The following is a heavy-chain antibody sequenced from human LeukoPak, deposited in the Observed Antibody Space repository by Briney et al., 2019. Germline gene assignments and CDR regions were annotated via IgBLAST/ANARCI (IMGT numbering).Heavy chain of an antibody. CDR2: IDGDESAT. CDR1: GFTFRSHW. CDR3: VRTHSSGYYYFDY. D-gene: IGHD3-22*01. V-gene: IGHV3-74*01. J-gene: IGHJ4*02. Sequence: PGGSLRLSCAASGFTFRSHWMHWVRQAPGKGLIWVSRIDGDESATYYGDSVKGRFTISRDNAKNTLYLQMNSLRVEDTAVYYCVRTHSSGYYYFDYWGQGTLVTVSS.